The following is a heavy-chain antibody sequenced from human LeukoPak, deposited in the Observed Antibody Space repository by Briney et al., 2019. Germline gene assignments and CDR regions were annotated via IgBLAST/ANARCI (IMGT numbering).Heavy chain of an antibody. Sequence: GESLKISCKGSGYNFTTYWIGWVRQMPGKGLEWMGRIDPSDSYTNYSPSFQGHVTISADKSISTAYLQWSSLKASDTAMYYCAGAGIAVAGNAEYFQHWGQGTLVTVSS. CDR2: IDPSDSYT. V-gene: IGHV5-10-1*01. CDR1: GYNFTTYW. CDR3: AGAGIAVAGNAEYFQH. J-gene: IGHJ1*01. D-gene: IGHD6-19*01.